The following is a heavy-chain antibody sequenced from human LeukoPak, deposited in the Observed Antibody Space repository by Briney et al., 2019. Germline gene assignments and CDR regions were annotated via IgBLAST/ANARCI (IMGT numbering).Heavy chain of an antibody. Sequence: GGSPRLSCAASGFTVSSNYMSWVRQAPGKGLEWVSVIYSGGSTYYADSVKGRFTISRDNSKNTLYLQMNSLRAEDTAVYYCARGVSGYYDSSGYYSWGQGTLVTVSS. J-gene: IGHJ5*02. V-gene: IGHV3-53*01. CDR3: ARGVSGYYDSSGYYS. CDR1: GFTVSSNY. D-gene: IGHD3-22*01. CDR2: IYSGGST.